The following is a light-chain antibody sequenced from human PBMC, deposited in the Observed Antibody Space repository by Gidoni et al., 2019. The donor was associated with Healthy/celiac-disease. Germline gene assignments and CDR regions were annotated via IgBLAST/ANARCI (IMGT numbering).Light chain of an antibody. CDR2: GAS. V-gene: IGKV3-15*01. J-gene: IGKJ4*01. CDR3: QQYNNWPPLT. Sequence: EIVLTQSPATLSVSPGERATLSCRASQSVSSNLALYQQKPGQAPRLLIYGASTRATGIPARCRGSESGTEFTLTISSLHSEDVAVYYCQQYNNWPPLTFGGGTKVEIK. CDR1: QSVSSN.